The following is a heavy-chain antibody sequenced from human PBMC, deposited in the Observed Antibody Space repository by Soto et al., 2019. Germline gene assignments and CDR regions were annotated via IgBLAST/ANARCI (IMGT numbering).Heavy chain of an antibody. CDR2: ISYDGSNK. V-gene: IGHV3-30*18. J-gene: IGHJ4*02. Sequence: QVQLVESGGGVVQPGRSLRLSCAASGFTFSSYGMHWVRQAPGKGLEWVAVISYDGSNKYYADSVKGRFTISRDNSKNTLYLQMNSLRAEDTAVYYCAKDNYYDSSGYSKFDYWGQGTLVTVSS. CDR3: AKDNYYDSSGYSKFDY. D-gene: IGHD3-22*01. CDR1: GFTFSSYG.